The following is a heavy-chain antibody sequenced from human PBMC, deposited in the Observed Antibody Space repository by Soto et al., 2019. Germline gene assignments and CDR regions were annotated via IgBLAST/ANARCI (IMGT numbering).Heavy chain of an antibody. CDR1: GFTFSSYS. J-gene: IGHJ4*02. V-gene: IGHV3-48*01. CDR3: AKDLTWNQADY. D-gene: IGHD1-1*01. CDR2: ISSSSSTI. Sequence: PGGSLRLSCAASGFTFSSYSMNWVRQAPGKGLEWVSYISSSSSTIYYADSVKGRFTISRDNAKNSLYLQMNSLRAEDTVVYYCAKDLTWNQADYWGQGALVTVSS.